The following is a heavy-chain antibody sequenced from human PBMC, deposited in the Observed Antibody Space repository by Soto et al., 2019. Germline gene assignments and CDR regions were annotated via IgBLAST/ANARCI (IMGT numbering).Heavy chain of an antibody. Sequence: SETLSLTCSVSGDSMTGANWGWFRQSPEKGLEWIGYIDYSGSTNYNPSLRSRITITIDTSSNQFSLNLASVTAADAAVYYCTRARYGDHFDSWGQGTLVPVSA. J-gene: IGHJ4*02. D-gene: IGHD4-17*01. CDR3: TRARYGDHFDS. CDR1: GDSMTGAN. CDR2: IDYSGST. V-gene: IGHV4-59*01.